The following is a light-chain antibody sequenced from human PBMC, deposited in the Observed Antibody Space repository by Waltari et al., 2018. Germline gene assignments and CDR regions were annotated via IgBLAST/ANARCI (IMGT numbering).Light chain of an antibody. CDR1: SSNIGSNY. Sequence: QSVLTQPPSASGTPGQRVTISCSGSSSNIGSNYLFWYQQRPGAAPKLLIYRSNQRPSGVPDRFSGSKSGTSASLAISELRSEDEAVYYCAAWDDSLSRLVFGAGTTVTIL. CDR2: RSN. CDR3: AAWDDSLSRLV. J-gene: IGLJ1*01. V-gene: IGLV1-47*01.